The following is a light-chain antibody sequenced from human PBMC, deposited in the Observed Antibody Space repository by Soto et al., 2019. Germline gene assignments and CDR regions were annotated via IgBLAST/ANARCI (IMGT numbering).Light chain of an antibody. J-gene: IGKJ2*01. CDR3: HQYGSPPHT. CDR1: QSLYNSY. CDR2: AAS. Sequence: EIVLTQSPGTLSLSPGERATLSCRASQSLYNSYLAWYQQKPGQAPRLLINAASNRATGIPDRFSGSGSGTDFILTISRLEPEDFAVYYCHQYGSPPHTVGQGTKLEIK. V-gene: IGKV3-20*01.